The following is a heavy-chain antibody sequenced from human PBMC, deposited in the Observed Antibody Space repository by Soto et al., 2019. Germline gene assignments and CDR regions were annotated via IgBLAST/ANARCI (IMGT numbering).Heavy chain of an antibody. J-gene: IGHJ4*02. CDR2: IKSKINGGTT. CDR1: GFTFSNAW. V-gene: IGHV3-15*01. CDR3: TTDDPINKN. Sequence: EVQLVESGGGLVKPGGSLRLSCAVSGFTFSNAWMSWVRQAPGKGLEWVGRIKSKINGGTTDYAAPVKGRFTISRDDSKNTLYLQMNSLKIEDTAIYYCTTDDPINKNWGQGTLVTVSS.